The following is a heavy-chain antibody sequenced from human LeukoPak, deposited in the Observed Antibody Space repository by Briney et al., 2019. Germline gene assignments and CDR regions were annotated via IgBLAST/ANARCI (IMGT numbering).Heavy chain of an antibody. CDR3: ARHAASGGSGVDY. D-gene: IGHD3-10*01. J-gene: IGHJ4*02. Sequence: GGSLRLSCAASGFTFSGSAMHWVRQASGKGLEWVGRIRSKANSYATAYAASVKGRFTISRDDSKNTAYLQMNSLKSEDTAVYYCARHAASGGSGVDYWGQGTLVTVSS. V-gene: IGHV3-73*01. CDR2: IRSKANSYAT. CDR1: GFTFSGSA.